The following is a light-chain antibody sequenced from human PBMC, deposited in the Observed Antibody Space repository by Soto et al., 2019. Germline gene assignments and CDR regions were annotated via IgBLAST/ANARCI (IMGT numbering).Light chain of an antibody. CDR3: SSWTTSSTPYK. J-gene: IGLJ1*01. CDR1: SSDIGGYDY. V-gene: IGLV2-14*03. CDR2: DVS. Sequence: QSALTQPASVSGSPGQSITISCTGTSSDIGGYDYVSWYQQHPGRAPKLMIYDVSYRPSGVSNRFSGSKSGNTASLTISGLQAEDEADYYCSSWTTSSTPYKFGTGTKLTVL.